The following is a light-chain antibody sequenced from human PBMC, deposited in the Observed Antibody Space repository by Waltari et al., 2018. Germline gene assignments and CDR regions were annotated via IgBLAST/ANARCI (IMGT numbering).Light chain of an antibody. CDR2: GNT. Sequence: QSVLTQPPSMSGAPGQKVTIPCTGGSSNFGAGYDVHWYQQFPGAAPKLLIFGNTNRASGVPGRFSGSTSGTSASLAIAGLQSEDEAVYYCQSFDSSLSASVFGGGTKLTVL. J-gene: IGLJ3*02. CDR1: SSNFGAGYD. V-gene: IGLV1-40*01. CDR3: QSFDSSLSASV.